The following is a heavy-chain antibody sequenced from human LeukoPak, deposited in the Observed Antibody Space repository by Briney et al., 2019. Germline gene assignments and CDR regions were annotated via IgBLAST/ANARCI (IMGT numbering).Heavy chain of an antibody. J-gene: IGHJ4*02. CDR3: ARMQWLDQVGDY. CDR2: IYHSGST. CDR1: GGSLSSSNW. D-gene: IGHD6-19*01. V-gene: IGHV4-4*02. Sequence: PSGTLSLTCAVSGGSLSSSNWWSWVRQPPGKGLEWIGEIYHSGSTNYNPSLKSRVTISVDTSKNQFSLKLSSVTAADTAVYYCARMQWLDQVGDYWGQGTLVTVSS.